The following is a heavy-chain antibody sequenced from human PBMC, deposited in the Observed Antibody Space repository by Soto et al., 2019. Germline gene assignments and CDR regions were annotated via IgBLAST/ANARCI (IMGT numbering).Heavy chain of an antibody. CDR1: GFTFSSYG. V-gene: IGHV3-30*03. CDR2: ISYDGSNK. Sequence: GGSLRLSCAASGFTFSSYGMHWVRQAPGKGLEWVAVISYDGSNKYYVDSVKGRFTISRDNAKNSLYLQMNSLRAEDTAVYYCARLGIEVVYARAYYYYYMDVWGKGTTVTVSS. D-gene: IGHD2-8*02. CDR3: ARLGIEVVYARAYYYYYMDV. J-gene: IGHJ6*03.